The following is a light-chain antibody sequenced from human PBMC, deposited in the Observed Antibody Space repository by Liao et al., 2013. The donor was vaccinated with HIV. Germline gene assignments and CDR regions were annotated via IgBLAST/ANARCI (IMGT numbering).Light chain of an antibody. CDR3: QVWDSGSDVV. CDR1: NVGIKS. J-gene: IGLJ2*01. Sequence: SYELTQPPSVSVAPGKTARITCGGNNVGIKSVHWYQQKPGQVPVLVIAHDSDRPSGIPERFSGSNSGNTATLTISRVEPGDEADYYCQVWDSGSDVVFGGGTKVAV. CDR2: HDS. V-gene: IGLV3-21*04.